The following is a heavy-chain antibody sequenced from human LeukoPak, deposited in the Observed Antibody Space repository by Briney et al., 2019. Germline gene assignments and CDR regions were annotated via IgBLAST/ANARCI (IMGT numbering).Heavy chain of an antibody. Sequence: SETLSLTCAVYGGSFSGYYWSWIRQPPGKGLEWIGAINHSGSTNYNPSLKSRVTISVDTSKNQFSLKLSSVTAADTAVYYCARQRAVAVWGSYYYYMDVWGKGTTVTVSS. CDR1: GGSFSGYY. CDR2: INHSGST. V-gene: IGHV4-34*01. J-gene: IGHJ6*03. CDR3: ARQRAVAVWGSYYYYMDV. D-gene: IGHD6-19*01.